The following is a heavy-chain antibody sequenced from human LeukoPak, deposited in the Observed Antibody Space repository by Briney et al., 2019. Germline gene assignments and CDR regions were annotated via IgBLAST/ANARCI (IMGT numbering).Heavy chain of an antibody. CDR3: ARQGYGDWYFDF. CDR1: GYRFTSHW. V-gene: IGHV5-51*01. J-gene: IGHJ2*01. CDR2: IYPGDSDI. Sequence: GESLKISCKGSGYRFTSHWIGWVRQMPGKGLEWIGVIYPGDSDIRYSPSFQGQVIISADKSITTAYLQWSSLKASDTAMYYCARQGYGDWYFDFWGCGTLVTVSS. D-gene: IGHD4-17*01.